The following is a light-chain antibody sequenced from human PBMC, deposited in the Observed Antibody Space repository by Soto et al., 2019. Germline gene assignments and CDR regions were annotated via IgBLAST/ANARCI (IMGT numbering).Light chain of an antibody. CDR3: QQSYDMPWT. CDR1: QSITNY. V-gene: IGKV1-39*01. Sequence: DIQMTQSPSSLSASVGDTVTITCRASQSITNYLTWFQQKTGKAPSILIFAADNLQDGVPSRFSGSGSGRDFSLTISSLQPEDFETYYCQQSYDMPWTFGQGTKVDIK. CDR2: AAD. J-gene: IGKJ1*01.